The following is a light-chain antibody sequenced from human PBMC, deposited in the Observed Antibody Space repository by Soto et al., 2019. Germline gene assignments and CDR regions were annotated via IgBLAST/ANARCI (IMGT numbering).Light chain of an antibody. CDR3: QQTDTFPRT. Sequence: DIQMTPSPSSLSASVGDRVTINCRASQSISSYLNWYQHKPGKAPKLLIYAASSLQTGVPSRFSGSRSGTDFALTISSLQREDFATYYCQQTDTFPRTFGQGTKVDI. CDR2: AAS. CDR1: QSISSY. J-gene: IGKJ1*01. V-gene: IGKV1-39*01.